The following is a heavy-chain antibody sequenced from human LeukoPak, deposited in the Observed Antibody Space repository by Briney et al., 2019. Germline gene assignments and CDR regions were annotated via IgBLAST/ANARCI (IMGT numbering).Heavy chain of an antibody. CDR1: GFTFSNYG. V-gene: IGHV3-53*04. J-gene: IGHJ4*02. Sequence: GGSLRLSCVASGFTFSNYGMSWVRQAPGKGLEWVSTIYSGGTTYYADSVMGRFTISRHNSRNTLYLQMNSLRAEDTAVYYCARVDTVMAYYFDLWGQGTLVTVSS. D-gene: IGHD5-18*01. CDR3: ARVDTVMAYYFDL. CDR2: IYSGGTT.